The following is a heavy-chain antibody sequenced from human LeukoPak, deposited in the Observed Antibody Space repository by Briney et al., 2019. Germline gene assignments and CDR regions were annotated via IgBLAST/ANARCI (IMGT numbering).Heavy chain of an antibody. D-gene: IGHD1-1*01. CDR3: ARGPTRYYFDY. Sequence: SETLSLTCTVSGGSLSSYYWCWIRQSPGKGLQWIAYIFYSGNTNYNPSLKSRVIISLDTSKNQFSLNLTSVTAADTALYYCARGPTRYYFDYWGQGTLVTVSS. CDR2: IFYSGNT. CDR1: GGSLSSYY. V-gene: IGHV4-59*01. J-gene: IGHJ4*02.